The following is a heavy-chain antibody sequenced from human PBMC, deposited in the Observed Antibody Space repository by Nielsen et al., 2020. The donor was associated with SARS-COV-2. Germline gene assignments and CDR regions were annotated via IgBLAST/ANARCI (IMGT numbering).Heavy chain of an antibody. CDR3: ARDEIFGVVRSPLIAFDY. V-gene: IGHV1-2*02. J-gene: IGHJ4*02. CDR1: GYTFTGYY. D-gene: IGHD3-3*01. CDR2: INPNSGGT. Sequence: ASVKVSCKASGYTFTGYYMHWVRQAPGQGLEWMGWINPNSGGTNYAQKFQGRVTMTRDTSISTAYMELSRLRSDDTAVYYCARDEIFGVVRSPLIAFDYWGQGTLVTVSS.